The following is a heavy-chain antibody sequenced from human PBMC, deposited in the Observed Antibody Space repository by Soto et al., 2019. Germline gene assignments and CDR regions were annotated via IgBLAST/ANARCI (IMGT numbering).Heavy chain of an antibody. Sequence: SVEACSEACGGGFGSCARSWVRQAHGQGLEWMGGIIPIFGTANYAQKFQGRVTITADESTSTAYMELSSLRSEDTAVYYCARAVVVSYSYGLDVWGQGPTVTV. CDR3: ARAVVVSYSYGLDV. V-gene: IGHV1-69*13. J-gene: IGHJ6*02. CDR1: GGGFGSCA. CDR2: IIPIFGTA. D-gene: IGHD2-15*01.